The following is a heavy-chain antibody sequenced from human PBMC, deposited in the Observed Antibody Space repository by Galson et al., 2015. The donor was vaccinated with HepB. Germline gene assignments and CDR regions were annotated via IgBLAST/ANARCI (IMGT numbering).Heavy chain of an antibody. CDR2: ISSSSSYI. CDR3: ARDGRGSSSGWYWDYYYYMDV. Sequence: SLRLSCAASGFTFSSYSMNWVRQAPGKGLEWVSSISSSSSYIYYADSVKGRFTISRDNAKNSLYLQMNSLRAEDTAVYYCARDGRGSSSGWYWDYYYYMDVWGKGTTVTVSS. J-gene: IGHJ6*03. CDR1: GFTFSSYS. D-gene: IGHD6-19*01. V-gene: IGHV3-21*01.